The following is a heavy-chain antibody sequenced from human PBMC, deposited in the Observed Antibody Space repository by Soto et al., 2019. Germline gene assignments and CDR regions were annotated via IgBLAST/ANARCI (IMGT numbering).Heavy chain of an antibody. CDR1: GYTFTSYG. D-gene: IGHD3-22*01. J-gene: IGHJ6*02. CDR2: ISAYNGNT. Sequence: GASVKVSCKASGYTFTSYGISWVRQAPGQGLEWMGWISAYNGNTNYAQKLQGRVTMTTDTSTSTAYMELRSLRSDDTAVYYCARDYYDSSGYYPGQQIDYYGMDVWGQGTTVTVSS. CDR3: ARDYYDSSGYYPGQQIDYYGMDV. V-gene: IGHV1-18*01.